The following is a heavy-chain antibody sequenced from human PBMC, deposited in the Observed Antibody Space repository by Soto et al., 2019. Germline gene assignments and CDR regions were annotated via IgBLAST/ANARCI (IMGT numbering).Heavy chain of an antibody. CDR3: ARELVPGIAAAGTETHFDY. CDR1: GYTFTGYY. V-gene: IGHV1-2*04. D-gene: IGHD6-13*01. J-gene: IGHJ4*02. CDR2: INPNSGGT. Sequence: ASVKVSCKASGYTFTGYYMHWVRQAPGQGLEWMGWINPNSGGTNYAQKFQGWVTMTRDTSISTAYMELSRLRSDDTAVYYCARELVPGIAAAGTETHFDYWGQGTLVTVSS.